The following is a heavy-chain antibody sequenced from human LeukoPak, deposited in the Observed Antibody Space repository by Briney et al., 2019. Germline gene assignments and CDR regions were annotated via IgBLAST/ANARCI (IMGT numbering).Heavy chain of an antibody. D-gene: IGHD3-3*01. CDR1: GFTFRNYV. CDR2: IKHDGSEK. V-gene: IGHV3-7*01. Sequence: GGSLRLSCTASGFTFRNYVMSWVRQAPGKGLEWVASIKHDGSEKYYVDSVRGRFTISRDNTMNSLYLQMSSLRAEDTAVYYCATDRGWRTSGYYLYYFEYWGQGTLVTFSS. J-gene: IGHJ4*02. CDR3: ATDRGWRTSGYYLYYFEY.